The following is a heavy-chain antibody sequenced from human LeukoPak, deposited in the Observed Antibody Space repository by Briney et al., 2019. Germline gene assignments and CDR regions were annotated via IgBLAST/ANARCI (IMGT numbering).Heavy chain of an antibody. D-gene: IGHD2-15*01. CDR3: ARGWWFDP. CDR2: IYYSGTT. CDR1: GGSIKTDDYY. J-gene: IGHJ5*02. Sequence: NPSQTLSLTCTVSGGSIKTDDYYWSWIRQPPGKGLDWVGYIYYSGTTYYNPSLKSRVTISVDTSKNQFSLKLSSVTAADTAVYYCARGWWFDPWGQGTLVTVSS. V-gene: IGHV4-30-4*08.